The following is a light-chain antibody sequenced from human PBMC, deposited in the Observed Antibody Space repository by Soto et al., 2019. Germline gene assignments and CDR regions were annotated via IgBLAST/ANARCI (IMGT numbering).Light chain of an antibody. J-gene: IGKJ1*01. V-gene: IGKV3-20*01. Sequence: EIVLTHSQGTLAFSRLESTTLXCKASQSVSSSYLAWYQQKPGQAPRLLIYGASSRATGIPDRFSGSGSGTDFTLTISRLEPEDFAVYYCQYYGNSPLTFGQGTKVDIK. CDR1: QSVSSSY. CDR3: QYYGNSPLT. CDR2: GAS.